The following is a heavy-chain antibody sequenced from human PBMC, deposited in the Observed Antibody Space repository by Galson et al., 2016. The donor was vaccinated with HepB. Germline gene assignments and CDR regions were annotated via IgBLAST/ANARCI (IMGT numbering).Heavy chain of an antibody. CDR2: IFYPGST. D-gene: IGHD3-3*01. Sequence: SETLSLTCSVSGGSMNHYPWGWIRQPPGKGMESIGHIFYPGSTIYSPSFKSRVTMSVDTSKNQFSLNLSSATAADTAVYPCARVLTRSGAIAAQFDAWGRGTLVTVSS. CDR3: ARVLTRSGAIAAQFDA. CDR1: GGSMNHYP. J-gene: IGHJ4*02. V-gene: IGHV4-59*08.